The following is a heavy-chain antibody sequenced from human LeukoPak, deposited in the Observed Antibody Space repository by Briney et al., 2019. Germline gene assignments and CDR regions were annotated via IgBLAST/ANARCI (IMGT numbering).Heavy chain of an antibody. J-gene: IGHJ4*02. D-gene: IGHD6-19*01. CDR3: TRSGIYRSAWSDY. Sequence: GGSLRLSCVASGFTFSNYWMSWVRQAPGKGLEWVANIKHDGGETYYVESVRGRFTISRDNAKNAVFLQMNSLRDEDTAVYYCTRSGIYRSAWSDYWGQGTLISVSS. V-gene: IGHV3-7*01. CDR2: IKHDGGET. CDR1: GFTFSNYW.